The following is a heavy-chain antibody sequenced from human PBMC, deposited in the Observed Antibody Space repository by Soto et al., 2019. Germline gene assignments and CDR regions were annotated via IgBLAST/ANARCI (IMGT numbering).Heavy chain of an antibody. D-gene: IGHD3-16*01. V-gene: IGHV3-23*01. Sequence: GGSLRLSCAASGFTFSSYAMSWVRQAPGKGLEWVSAISGSGGSTYYADSVKGRFTISRDNSKNTLYLQMNSLRAEDTAVYYCAKQLGEERSQNWFDPWGQGTLVTVSS. J-gene: IGHJ5*02. CDR1: GFTFSSYA. CDR2: ISGSGGST. CDR3: AKQLGEERSQNWFDP.